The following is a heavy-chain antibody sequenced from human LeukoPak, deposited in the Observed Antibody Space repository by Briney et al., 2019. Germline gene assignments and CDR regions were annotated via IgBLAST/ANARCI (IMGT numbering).Heavy chain of an antibody. Sequence: GGSLRLSCAASGFTFSSYVMHWVRQAPGKGLEWVAIISYDGSNEYFADSVKGRFTISRDNSKNTLYLQMNSLRAADTAVYYLARDKGPSYLSSFYYWGQGTLVTVSS. CDR2: ISYDGSNE. D-gene: IGHD2-2*01. J-gene: IGHJ4*02. CDR1: GFTFSSYV. V-gene: IGHV3-30*04. CDR3: ARDKGPSYLSSFYY.